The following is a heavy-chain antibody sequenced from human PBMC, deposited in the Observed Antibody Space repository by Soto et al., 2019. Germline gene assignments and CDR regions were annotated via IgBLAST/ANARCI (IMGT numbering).Heavy chain of an antibody. D-gene: IGHD6-13*01. Sequence: EVPLLESGGGLVQPGGSLRLSCTASGFTFSSHAMTWVRQAPGKGLEWVSGLSGSGDSKYYADSVKGRFTISRDNSMNTLYLQMKTLRAEDTAVYYCAKVSSSWYAGFFDLWGQGTPVTVSS. CDR2: LSGSGDSK. J-gene: IGHJ4*02. CDR3: AKVSSSWYAGFFDL. CDR1: GFTFSSHA. V-gene: IGHV3-23*01.